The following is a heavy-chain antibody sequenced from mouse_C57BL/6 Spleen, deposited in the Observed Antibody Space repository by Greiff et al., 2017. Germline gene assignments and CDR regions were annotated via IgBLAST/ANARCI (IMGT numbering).Heavy chain of an antibody. V-gene: IGHV1-26*01. CDR2: INPNNGGT. CDR1: GYTFTDYY. J-gene: IGHJ2*01. CDR3: ARGKIYYDYDGYYFDY. D-gene: IGHD2-4*01. Sequence: EVQLQQSGPELVKPGASVKISCKASGYTFTDYYMNWVKQSHGKSLEWIGDINPNNGGTSYNQKFKGKATLTVDKSSSAAYMELRSLTSEDSAVYYCARGKIYYDYDGYYFDYWGQGTTLTVSS.